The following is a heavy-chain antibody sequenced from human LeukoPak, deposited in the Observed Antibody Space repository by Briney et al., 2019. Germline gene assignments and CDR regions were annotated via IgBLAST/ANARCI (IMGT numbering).Heavy chain of an antibody. V-gene: IGHV1-69*13. J-gene: IGHJ4*02. CDR3: AKDQRSLLWFGELYFDY. CDR2: IIPIFGTA. CDR1: GGTFSSYA. D-gene: IGHD3-10*01. Sequence: ASVKVSCKASGGTFSSYAISWVRQAPGQGLEWMGGIIPIFGTANYAQKFQGRVTITADESTSTAYMELSSLRSEDTAVYYCAKDQRSLLWFGELYFDYWGQGTLVTVSS.